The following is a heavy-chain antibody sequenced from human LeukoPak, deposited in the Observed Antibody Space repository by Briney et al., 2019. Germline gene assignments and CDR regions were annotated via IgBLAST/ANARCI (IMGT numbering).Heavy chain of an antibody. Sequence: SQTLSLTCSVCGGSISSGSYYGRWIRQPAGKGLVWIGRIYTSGSTNYNPSLKSRVTISVDTSKNQFSLKLSSVTAADTAVYYCARQPKSHRWLQHKGNAFDIWGQGTMVTVSS. V-gene: IGHV4-61*02. D-gene: IGHD5-24*01. CDR2: IYTSGST. CDR1: GGSISSGSYY. J-gene: IGHJ3*02. CDR3: ARQPKSHRWLQHKGNAFDI.